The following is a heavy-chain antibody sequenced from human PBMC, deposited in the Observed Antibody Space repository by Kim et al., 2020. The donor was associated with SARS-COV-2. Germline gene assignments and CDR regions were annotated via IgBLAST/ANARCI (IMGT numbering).Heavy chain of an antibody. D-gene: IGHD6-19*01. CDR1: GGSISSSNW. CDR3: ARVRPSIAVAGAFDY. J-gene: IGHJ4*02. V-gene: IGHV4-4*02. Sequence: SETLSLTCAVSGGSISSSNWWSWVRQPPGTGLEWIGEIYHSGSTNYNPSLKSRVTISVDKSKNQFSLKLSSVTAADTAVYYCARVRPSIAVAGAFDYWGQGTLVTVSS. CDR2: IYHSGST.